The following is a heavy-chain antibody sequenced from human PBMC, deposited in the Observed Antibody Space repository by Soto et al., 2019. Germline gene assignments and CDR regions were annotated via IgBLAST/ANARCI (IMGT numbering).Heavy chain of an antibody. V-gene: IGHV3-23*01. CDR1: GFTFSSYA. D-gene: IGHD6-13*01. J-gene: IGHJ4*02. CDR2: ISGSGGST. CDR3: AKDRGSSWYYFDY. Sequence: GGSLRLSCAASGFTFSSYAMSWVRQAPGKGLEWVSAISGSGGSTYYADSVKGRFTISRGNAKNSLCLQMNSLRAEDTALYYCAKDRGSSWYYFDYWGQGTLVTVSS.